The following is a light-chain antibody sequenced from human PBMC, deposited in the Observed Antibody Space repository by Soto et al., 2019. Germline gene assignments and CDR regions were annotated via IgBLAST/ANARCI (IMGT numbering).Light chain of an antibody. CDR3: QQYDTWPT. V-gene: IGKV3-15*01. CDR1: QTISTN. Sequence: EIVMTQSPATLSVSPGERVTLSCRASQTISTNLAWYQQRLGRAPRLLIYGASTRATGIPARFSGSGSGTEFTLTISSLQSEDFAVYYCQQYDTWPTFGQGTKVEVK. J-gene: IGKJ1*01. CDR2: GAS.